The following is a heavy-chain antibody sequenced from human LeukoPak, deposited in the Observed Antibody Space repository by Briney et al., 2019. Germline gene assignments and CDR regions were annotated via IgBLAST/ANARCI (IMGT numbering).Heavy chain of an antibody. CDR1: GFIFSSFS. Sequence: GGSLRLSCAASGFIFSSFSMNWVRQAPGKGLEWVSYIRSDGARTVYTGAVKGRFTVSRDNAKNSLYLQMNSLRAEDTAVYYCARDSLPGVSGRLHDYWGQGTLVTVSS. CDR3: ARDSLPGVSGRLHDY. D-gene: IGHD3-16*01. V-gene: IGHV3-48*04. CDR2: IRSDGART. J-gene: IGHJ4*02.